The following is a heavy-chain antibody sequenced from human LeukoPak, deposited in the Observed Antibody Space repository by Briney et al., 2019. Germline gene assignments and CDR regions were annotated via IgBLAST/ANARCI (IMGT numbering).Heavy chain of an antibody. V-gene: IGHV4-34*01. J-gene: IGHJ6*03. CDR3: ARGGQGVRGVIRGYYMDV. Sequence: TSETLSLTCAVYGGSFSGYYWSWIRQPPGKGLEWIGEINHSGSTNYNPSLKSRVTISVDRSKNQFSLKLSSVTAADTAVYYCARGGQGVRGVIRGYYMDVWGRGTTVTVSS. D-gene: IGHD3-10*01. CDR1: GGSFSGYY. CDR2: INHSGST.